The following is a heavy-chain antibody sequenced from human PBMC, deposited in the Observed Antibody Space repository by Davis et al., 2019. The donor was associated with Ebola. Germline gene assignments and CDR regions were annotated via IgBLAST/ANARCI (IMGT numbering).Heavy chain of an antibody. V-gene: IGHV7-4-1*02. J-gene: IGHJ4*02. CDR2: MNTYTGNP. CDR1: GYTITEYA. D-gene: IGHD3-3*01. Sequence: ASVKVSCKASGYTITEYAMSWVRQAPGQGLEWMGWMNTYTGNPTYAQGFTGRFVFSVDTSVSTAYLQISSLKGEDTAVYYCAKVESGVWGQGTLVTVSS. CDR3: AKVESGV.